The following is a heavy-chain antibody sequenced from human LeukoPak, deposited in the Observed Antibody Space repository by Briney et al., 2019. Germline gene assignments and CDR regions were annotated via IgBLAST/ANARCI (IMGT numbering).Heavy chain of an antibody. V-gene: IGHV3-64*01. CDR1: GFTVSSYA. CDR3: AKSLGTRLSGYYYMDV. J-gene: IGHJ6*03. Sequence: SLRLSCAAAGFTVSSYAMQWVRQAPRKGLEYVSAIISKGGSTNYANSVKGRFTISRDNSKNTLYLQMGSLRAEDMAVYYCAKSLGTRLSGYYYMDVWGKGTTVTVSS. D-gene: IGHD7-27*01. CDR2: IISKGGST.